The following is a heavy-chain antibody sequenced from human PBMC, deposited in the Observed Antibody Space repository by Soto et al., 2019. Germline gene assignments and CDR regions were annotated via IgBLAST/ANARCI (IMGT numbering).Heavy chain of an antibody. D-gene: IGHD3-22*01. J-gene: IGHJ4*02. CDR3: ARDRFDSADTYYFDD. CDR1: GFTFSSYG. Sequence: GGSLRLSCAASGFTFSSYGMHWVRQAPGKGLEWVAVIWYDGSNKYYADSVKGRFTISRDNSKNTLYLQMNSLRAEDTAVYYCARDRFDSADTYYFDDWGQGTLVTVSS. V-gene: IGHV3-33*01. CDR2: IWYDGSNK.